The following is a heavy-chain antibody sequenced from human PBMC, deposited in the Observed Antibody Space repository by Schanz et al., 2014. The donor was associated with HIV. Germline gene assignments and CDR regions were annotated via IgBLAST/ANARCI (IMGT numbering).Heavy chain of an antibody. CDR1: GLTLSSYG. CDR3: AKGQRGMVRGDIDH. CDR2: ISGGSGST. D-gene: IGHD3-10*01. J-gene: IGHJ4*02. V-gene: IGHV3-23*01. Sequence: EVQVLESGGDLVQPGGSLRLSCAASGLTLSSYGMSWVRQAPGKGLEWVSSISGGSGSTFYADSVKGRFTISRDNSKNTMYLQMNSLRAEDTAVHYCAKGQRGMVRGDIDHWGQGTLVTVSS.